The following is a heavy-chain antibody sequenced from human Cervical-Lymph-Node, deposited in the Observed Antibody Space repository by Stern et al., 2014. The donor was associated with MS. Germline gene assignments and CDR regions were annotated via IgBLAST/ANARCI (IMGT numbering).Heavy chain of an antibody. Sequence: EVQLVESGGALIQPGRSLRLSCAASGFTVRSNYMSWVRQAPGKGLEWVSVVYDGAGPNYADSVKGRVTISRDDSQNTVYLHMSSLRVEDTAVYYCARETTGVAYRGRFDYWGQGTLVTVSS. J-gene: IGHJ4*02. V-gene: IGHV3-53*01. CDR2: VYDGAGP. CDR3: ARETTGVAYRGRFDY. CDR1: GFTVRSNY. D-gene: IGHD7-27*01.